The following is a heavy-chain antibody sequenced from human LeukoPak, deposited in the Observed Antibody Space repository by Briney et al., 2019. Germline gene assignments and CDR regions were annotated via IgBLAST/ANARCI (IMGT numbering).Heavy chain of an antibody. CDR1: GYTFTSYA. CDR2: INAGNGNT. Sequence: ASVKVSCKASGYTFTSYAMHWVRQAPGQRLEWMGWINAGNGNTKYSQKFQGRVTITRDTSASTAYMELSSLRSEDTAVYYCARDRGGGYGLFDYWGQGTLVTVSS. V-gene: IGHV1-3*01. J-gene: IGHJ4*02. CDR3: ARDRGGGYGLFDY. D-gene: IGHD5-12*01.